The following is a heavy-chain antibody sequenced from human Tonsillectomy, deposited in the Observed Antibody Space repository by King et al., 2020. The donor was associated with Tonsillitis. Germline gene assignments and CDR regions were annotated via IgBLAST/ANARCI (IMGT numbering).Heavy chain of an antibody. V-gene: IGHV3-30*18. CDR1: GFTFSTYG. CDR3: AQGRYDYVWGSLPHDY. Sequence: VQLVESGGGVVQPGRSLRLSCAVSGFTFSTYGMHWVRQAPGKGLEWVAVISYDGSNKYYADSVKGRFTISRDNSNNTLFLDMNSLRAEDTAVYHCAQGRYDYVWGSLPHDYWGQGTLVPVSS. J-gene: IGHJ4*02. CDR2: ISYDGSNK. D-gene: IGHD3-16*01.